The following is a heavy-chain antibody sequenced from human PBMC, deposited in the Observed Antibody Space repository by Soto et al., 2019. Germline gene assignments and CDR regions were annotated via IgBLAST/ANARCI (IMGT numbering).Heavy chain of an antibody. Sequence: QVQLVESGGGLVPPGGSLRLSCAGSGFTFGDSYMSWIRQAPGKGLEWLSYISPGSRYPAYADSVKGRFTISRDNAKRSLYLQMMCLKADDTAIYYCVRGGGVGLFDPWGQGTMVTVSS. CDR2: ISPGSRYP. CDR1: GFTFGDSY. D-gene: IGHD2-8*02. V-gene: IGHV3-11*06. J-gene: IGHJ5*02. CDR3: VRGGGVGLFDP.